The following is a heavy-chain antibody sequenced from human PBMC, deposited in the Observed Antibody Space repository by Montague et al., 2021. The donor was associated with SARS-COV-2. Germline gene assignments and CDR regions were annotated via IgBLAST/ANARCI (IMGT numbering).Heavy chain of an antibody. D-gene: IGHD4-17*01. V-gene: IGHV4-61*02. J-gene: IGHJ6*02. CDR2: IYSSGSS. Sequence: TLSLTCTVSGGSIRSGCYNWSRKRQPDGKGLDWIVRIYSSGSSNHNPSLKSRVTMSVDTSKNHLSLKVSSAAAADTAGYYCARDYGDYSYYYGLDVWGQGTTVTVSS. CDR1: GGSIRSGCYN. CDR3: ARDYGDYSYYYGLDV.